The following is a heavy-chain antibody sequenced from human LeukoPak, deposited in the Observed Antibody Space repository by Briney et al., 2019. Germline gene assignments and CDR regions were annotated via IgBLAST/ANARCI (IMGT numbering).Heavy chain of an antibody. CDR1: GGTFSSYA. CDR3: ARATVGYYYDSSGYPTAPYYFDY. Sequence: SVKVSCKASGGTFSSYAINWVRQAPGQGLEWMGRIIPMFGTANYAQKFQGRVTITTDESTSTAYMELRSLRSEDTAVYYCARATVGYYYDSSGYPTAPYYFDYWGQGTLVTVSS. J-gene: IGHJ4*02. V-gene: IGHV1-69*05. D-gene: IGHD3-22*01. CDR2: IIPMFGTA.